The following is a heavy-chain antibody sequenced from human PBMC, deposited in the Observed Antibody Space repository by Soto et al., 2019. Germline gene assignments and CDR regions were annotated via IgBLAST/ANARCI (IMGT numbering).Heavy chain of an antibody. V-gene: IGHV1-69*13. CDR2: IIPIFGTA. J-gene: IGHJ3*02. Sequence: SVKVSCKASGGTFSSYAISWVRQAPGQGLEWMGGIIPIFGTANYAQKFQGRVTITADESTSTAYMELSSLRSEDTAVYYCASANWGLGDAIDIRGQGTMVTVSS. D-gene: IGHD7-27*01. CDR3: ASANWGLGDAIDI. CDR1: GGTFSSYA.